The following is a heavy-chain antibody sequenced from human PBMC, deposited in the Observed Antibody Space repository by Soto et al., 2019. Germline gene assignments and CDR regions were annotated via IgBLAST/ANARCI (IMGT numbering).Heavy chain of an antibody. CDR1: GFTFSGSG. J-gene: IGHJ4*02. CDR2: IRTKTNNYAT. Sequence: EVQLVESRGGLVQPGGSLKLSCAASGFTFSGSGLHCVRQASGKGLEWVGRIRTKTNNYATAYAASVKGRFTISRDDSKNMAYLQTNSLKTEDTALYYCTAMGGIDYWGKGTLVTVSS. CDR3: TAMGGIDY. D-gene: IGHD1-1*01. V-gene: IGHV3-73*02.